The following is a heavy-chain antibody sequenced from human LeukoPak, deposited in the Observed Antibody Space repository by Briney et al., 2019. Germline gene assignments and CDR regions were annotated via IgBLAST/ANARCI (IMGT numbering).Heavy chain of an antibody. D-gene: IGHD1-20*01. V-gene: IGHV3-7*01. Sequence: PGGSLRLSCAASGFTFRSYWMSWVRQAPGKGLEWVANIKQDGSEKYSVDSVKGRFTISRDNAKNSLNLQMNSLRAEDTAVYYCATLITGTIPYIDYWGQGTLVTVSS. J-gene: IGHJ4*02. CDR3: ATLITGTIPYIDY. CDR2: IKQDGSEK. CDR1: GFTFRSYW.